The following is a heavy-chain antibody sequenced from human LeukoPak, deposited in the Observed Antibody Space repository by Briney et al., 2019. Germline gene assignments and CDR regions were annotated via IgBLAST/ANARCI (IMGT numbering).Heavy chain of an antibody. V-gene: IGHV4-34*01. CDR3: AREGGIAAAVLYYFDY. Sequence: SETLSLTCAVYGGSFSGYYWSWSRQPPGKGLEWIGEINHSGSTNYNPSLKSRVTISVDTSKNQFSLKLSSVTAADTAVYYCAREGGIAAAVLYYFDYRGQGTLVTVSS. CDR1: GGSFSGYY. D-gene: IGHD6-13*01. J-gene: IGHJ4*02. CDR2: INHSGST.